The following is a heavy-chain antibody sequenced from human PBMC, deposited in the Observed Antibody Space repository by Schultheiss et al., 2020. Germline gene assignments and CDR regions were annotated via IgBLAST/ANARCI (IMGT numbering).Heavy chain of an antibody. J-gene: IGHJ5*02. CDR3: AKDTVIAGEWGWFDP. Sequence: GGSLRLSCAASGFTFSSYSMNWVRQAPGKGLEWVSSISSSSSYIYYADSVKGRFTISRDNAKNSLYLQMNSLRAEDTAVYYCAKDTVIAGEWGWFDPWGQGTLVTVSS. CDR1: GFTFSSYS. CDR2: ISSSSSYI. V-gene: IGHV3-21*04. D-gene: IGHD2-21*01.